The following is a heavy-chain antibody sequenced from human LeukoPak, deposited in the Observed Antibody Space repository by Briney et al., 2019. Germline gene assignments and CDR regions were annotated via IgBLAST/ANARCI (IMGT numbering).Heavy chain of an antibody. Sequence: GGSLRLSCAASGFTFSSYGMSWVRQAPGKGLEWVSAISGSGGSTYYADSVRGRFTISRDNSKNTLYMQMNSLSVEDTAVYYCANLEPVPGGGAFDIWGQGTMVTVSS. CDR2: ISGSGGST. CDR3: ANLEPVPGGGAFDI. D-gene: IGHD1-14*01. J-gene: IGHJ3*02. CDR1: GFTFSSYG. V-gene: IGHV3-23*01.